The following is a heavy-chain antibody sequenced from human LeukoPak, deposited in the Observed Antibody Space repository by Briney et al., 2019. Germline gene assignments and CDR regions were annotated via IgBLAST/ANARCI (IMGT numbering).Heavy chain of an antibody. V-gene: IGHV4-34*01. D-gene: IGHD5-12*01. Sequence: PSETLSLTCAVYGGSFSGYYWSWIRQPPGKGLEWIGEINHSGSTNYNPSLKSRVTISVDTSMNQFSLKLSSVTAADTAVYYCARGSGPGEWLPRYWGQGTLVTVSS. CDR2: INHSGST. CDR1: GGSFSGYY. J-gene: IGHJ4*02. CDR3: ARGSGPGEWLPRY.